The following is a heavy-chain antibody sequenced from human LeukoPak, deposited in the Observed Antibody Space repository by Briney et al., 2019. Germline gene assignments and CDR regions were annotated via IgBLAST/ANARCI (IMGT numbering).Heavy chain of an antibody. J-gene: IGHJ4*02. V-gene: IGHV4-59*01. CDR3: AREGSSGWFDY. CDR2: IYYSGST. Sequence: PPETLSLTCTVSGGSISSYYWSWIRQPPGKGLEWIGYIYYSGSTNYNPSLKSRVTISVDTSKNQFSLKLSSVTAADTAVYYCAREGSSGWFDYWGQGTLVTVSS. CDR1: GGSISSYY. D-gene: IGHD6-19*01.